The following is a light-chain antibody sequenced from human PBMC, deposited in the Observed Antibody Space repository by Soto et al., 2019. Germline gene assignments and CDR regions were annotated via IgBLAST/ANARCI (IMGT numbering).Light chain of an antibody. CDR2: DAS. Sequence: DIQMTQSPSTLSASVGDRVTITCRASQSISSWLAWYQQKPGKAPKLLIYDASSLASGVPSRFSGSGSGTEFTLTISSLQPDDFETYYCQEYNSYPSTFGQGSKVEIK. V-gene: IGKV1-5*01. CDR3: QEYNSYPST. CDR1: QSISSW. J-gene: IGKJ1*01.